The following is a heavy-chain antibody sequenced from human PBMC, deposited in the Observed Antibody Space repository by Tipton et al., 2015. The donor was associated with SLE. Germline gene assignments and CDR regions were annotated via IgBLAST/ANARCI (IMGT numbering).Heavy chain of an antibody. CDR2: IYYSGSP. CDR1: GGSISSYY. CDR3: AGEHTADAFDI. V-gene: IGHV4-59*01. D-gene: IGHD5-18*01. J-gene: IGHJ3*02. Sequence: TLSLTCTVSGGSISSYYWGWIRQPPGKGLEWIGSIYYSGSPNYNPSLKSRVTMSLDTSKNQFSLKLTSVTAADTAVYYCAGEHTADAFDIWGQGTMVTVSS.